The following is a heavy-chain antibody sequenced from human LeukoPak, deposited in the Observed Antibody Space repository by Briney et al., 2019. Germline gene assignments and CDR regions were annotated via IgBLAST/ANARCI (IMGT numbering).Heavy chain of an antibody. CDR1: GYTFTSYG. CDR2: ISAYNGNT. J-gene: IGHJ6*02. D-gene: IGHD6-13*01. V-gene: IGHV1-18*01. Sequence: ASVNVSCKASGYTFTSYGISWVRQAPGQGLEWMGWISAYNGNTNYAQKLQGRVTMTTDTSTSTAYMELRSLRSDDTAVYYCARDLRGAAGFYYYYGMDVWGQGTTVTVSS. CDR3: ARDLRGAAGFYYYYGMDV.